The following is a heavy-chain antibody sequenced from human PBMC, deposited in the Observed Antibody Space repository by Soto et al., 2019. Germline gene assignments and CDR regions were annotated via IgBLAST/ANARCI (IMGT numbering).Heavy chain of an antibody. Sequence: EARLLESGGGLIQPGGSLRLSCEASGFNFGAYAMSWVRQAPGKGLEWVSGISGSSSGTYYTDSVKGRFTMSRDNPKHTVYLHMNSLRGEDTAVYYCAKDRSENFWVYYYAMDVWGQGTAVTVSS. CDR1: GFNFGAYA. CDR2: ISGSSSGT. CDR3: AKDRSENFWVYYYAMDV. D-gene: IGHD6-19*01. J-gene: IGHJ6*02. V-gene: IGHV3-23*01.